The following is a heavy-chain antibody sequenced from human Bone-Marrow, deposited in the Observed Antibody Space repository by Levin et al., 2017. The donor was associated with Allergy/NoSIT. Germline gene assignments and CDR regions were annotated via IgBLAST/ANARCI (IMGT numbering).Heavy chain of an antibody. V-gene: IGHV3-66*01. J-gene: IGHJ4*02. Sequence: PGESLKISCAASGFTVSNNYMRWVRQVPGKGLEWVSLIYSNGNTYYADSVKGRFTISRDSSKNTLYLQMNSLRAEDTAVYFCARDGGAAATGACWGQVTRVTVSS. D-gene: IGHD2-15*01. CDR1: GFTVSNNY. CDR2: IYSNGNT. CDR3: ARDGGAAATGAC.